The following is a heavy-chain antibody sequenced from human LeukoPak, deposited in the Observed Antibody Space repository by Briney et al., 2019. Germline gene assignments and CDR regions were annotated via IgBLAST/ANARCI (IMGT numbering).Heavy chain of an antibody. Sequence: PGGSLRLSCAASGFTFRSYWMSWVRQAPGKGLEWVANIKQDGGEIYYVDSVKGRFTISRDNAKNSLYLQMNSLRAEDTAVYYCARDKVVGATYFDYWGQGTLVTVSS. CDR3: ARDKVVGATYFDY. D-gene: IGHD1-26*01. CDR1: GFTFRSYW. V-gene: IGHV3-7*01. CDR2: IKQDGGEI. J-gene: IGHJ4*02.